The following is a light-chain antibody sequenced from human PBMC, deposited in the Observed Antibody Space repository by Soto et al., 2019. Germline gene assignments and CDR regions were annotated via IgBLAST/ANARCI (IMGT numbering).Light chain of an antibody. CDR2: RNN. CDR1: SSHIESNY. Sequence: QSVLTQPPSASGTPGQRVTISCSGSSSHIESNYVYWYQQLPGTAPRLLIYRNNQRPSGVPDRFSGSKSGTSASLAISALRSEDEADYYCTVWDDSLRGRLFGGGTKVTVL. V-gene: IGLV1-47*01. CDR3: TVWDDSLRGRL. J-gene: IGLJ2*01.